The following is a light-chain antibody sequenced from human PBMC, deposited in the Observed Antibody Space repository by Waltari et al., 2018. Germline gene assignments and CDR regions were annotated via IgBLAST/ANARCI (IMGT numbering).Light chain of an antibody. J-gene: IGKJ4*01. V-gene: IGKV1-39*01. CDR3: QQSYSSPST. CDR1: QSISSY. CDR2: AAS. Sequence: DIQMTQSPSSLSASVGDRVTITCLASQSISSYLNWYQQKPGKAPTLLIYAASSLQSGVPSRFSGSGSGTDFTLTISSLQPEDFATYYCQQSYSSPSTFGGGTKVEIK.